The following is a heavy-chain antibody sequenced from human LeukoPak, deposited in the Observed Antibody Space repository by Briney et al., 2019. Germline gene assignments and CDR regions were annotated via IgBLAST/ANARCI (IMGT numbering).Heavy chain of an antibody. CDR3: ARDRWFDP. Sequence: GGSLRLFCAASGFTFSSYEMNWVRQAPGKGLEWVSFISGSGDSIYYADSVKGRFTISRDNAKNSLYLQMNSLRAEDTAVYFCARDRWFDPWGQGTLVTVSS. J-gene: IGHJ5*02. CDR1: GFTFSSYE. V-gene: IGHV3-48*03. CDR2: ISGSGDSI.